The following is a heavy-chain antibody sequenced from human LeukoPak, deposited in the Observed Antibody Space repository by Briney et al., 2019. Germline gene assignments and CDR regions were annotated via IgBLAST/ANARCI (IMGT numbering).Heavy chain of an antibody. J-gene: IGHJ1*01. V-gene: IGHV1-69*04. CDR1: GGTFSSYA. D-gene: IGHD6-13*01. CDR3: ARVAGDSSSWYEAQH. Sequence: SVKVSCKASGGTFSSYAISWVRQAPGQGLEWMGRIIPILGIANYAQKFQGRVTITADKSTSTAYMELSSLRSEDTAVYYCARVAGDSSSWYEAQHWGQGTLVTVSS. CDR2: IIPILGIA.